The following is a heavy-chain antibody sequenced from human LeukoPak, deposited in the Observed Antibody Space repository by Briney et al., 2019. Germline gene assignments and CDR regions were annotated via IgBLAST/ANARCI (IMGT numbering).Heavy chain of an antibody. V-gene: IGHV3-23*01. CDR1: GFTFSSSA. D-gene: IGHD6-13*01. CDR3: AKGGSSGRRYFDL. CDR2: ISGSAGST. Sequence: GGSLRLSCAASGFTFSSSAMSWVRRAPGKGLEWVSLISGSAGSTYYADSVKGRFTISRDNSKNTVYLQMNSLRADDTAVYYCAKGGSSGRRYFDLWGRGALVTVSS. J-gene: IGHJ2*01.